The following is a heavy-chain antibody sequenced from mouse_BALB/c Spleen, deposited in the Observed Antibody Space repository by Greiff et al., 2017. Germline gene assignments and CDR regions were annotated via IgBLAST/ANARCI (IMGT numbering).Heavy chain of an antibody. CDR2: IWGDGST. D-gene: IGHD1-1*01. Sequence: VNVVESGPGLVAPSQSLSITCTVSGFSLTGYGVNWVRQPPGKGLEWLGMIWGDGSTDYNSALKSRLSISKDNSKSQVFLKMNSLQTDDTARYYCARDYYYGSSDAMDYWGQGTSVTVSS. CDR1: GFSLTGYG. V-gene: IGHV2-6-7*01. J-gene: IGHJ4*01. CDR3: ARDYYYGSSDAMDY.